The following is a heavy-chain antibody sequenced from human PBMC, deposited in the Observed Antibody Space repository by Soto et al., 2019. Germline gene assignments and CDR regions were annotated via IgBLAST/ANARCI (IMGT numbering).Heavy chain of an antibody. CDR1: GFSLRTTGVG. D-gene: IGHD6-19*01. J-gene: IGHJ3*02. Sequence: SGPTLVNPTQALTLTCTFSGFSLRTTGVGVGWIRQPPGKALEWLALLYWDDDNRRNPSLKSRLPLTKDTSKSQVVLTLTNVDPADTATYYCAHNPPQDSGAFDIWGQGTMVTVSS. CDR2: LYWDDDN. V-gene: IGHV2-5*02. CDR3: AHNPPQDSGAFDI.